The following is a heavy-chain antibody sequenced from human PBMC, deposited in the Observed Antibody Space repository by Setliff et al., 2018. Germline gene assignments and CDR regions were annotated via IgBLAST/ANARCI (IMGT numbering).Heavy chain of an antibody. D-gene: IGHD3-22*01. V-gene: IGHV4-39*01. Sequence: PSETLSLTCTVSGGSISSSSYYWGWIRQPPGKGLEWIGSIYYSGRTYYNPSLKSRVTISVDTSKNQFSLKLSSVTAADTAVYYCARLGSARYDSSGYYPDNWFDPWGQGTLVTVSS. J-gene: IGHJ5*02. CDR3: ARLGSARYDSSGYYPDNWFDP. CDR1: GGSISSSSYY. CDR2: IYYSGRT.